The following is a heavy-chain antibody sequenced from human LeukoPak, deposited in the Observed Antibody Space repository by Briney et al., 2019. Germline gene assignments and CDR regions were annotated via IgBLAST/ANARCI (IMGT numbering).Heavy chain of an antibody. V-gene: IGHV4-59*01. Sequence: SETLSLTCTVSGVSISSYYWSWIRQPPGKGLEWIGYIYYSGSTNYNPSLKSRVTISVDTSKNQFSLKLSSVTAADTAVYYCARGPLYCSGGSCYDYWGQGTLVTVSS. J-gene: IGHJ4*02. CDR1: GVSISSYY. D-gene: IGHD2-15*01. CDR3: ARGPLYCSGGSCYDY. CDR2: IYYSGST.